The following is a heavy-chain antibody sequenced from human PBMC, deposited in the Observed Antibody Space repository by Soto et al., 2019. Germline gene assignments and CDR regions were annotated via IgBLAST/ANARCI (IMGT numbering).Heavy chain of an antibody. D-gene: IGHD3-10*01. CDR2: IYYSGST. Sequence: SETLSLTCTVSGGSISSSSYYWGWIRQPPGKGLEWIGSIYYSGSTYYNPSLKSRVTISVDTSKNQFSLKLSSVTAADTAVYYCARLYYGSGSGFDYWGQGTLVTVYS. V-gene: IGHV4-39*01. CDR3: ARLYYGSGSGFDY. J-gene: IGHJ4*02. CDR1: GGSISSSSYY.